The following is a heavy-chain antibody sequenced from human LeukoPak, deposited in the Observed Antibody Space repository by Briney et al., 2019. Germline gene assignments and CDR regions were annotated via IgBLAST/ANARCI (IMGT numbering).Heavy chain of an antibody. CDR2: ISSSSSYI. D-gene: IGHD3-22*01. J-gene: IGHJ4*02. Sequence: GGSLRLSCAASGFTFSSYNMNWVRQAPGKGLEWVSSISSSSSYINYADSVKGRFTISRDNSKNILYLQMNSLRPEDTAVYYCARGFYEFEDSGYYFDFWGQGTLVTVSS. CDR1: GFTFSSYN. CDR3: ARGFYEFEDSGYYFDF. V-gene: IGHV3-21*01.